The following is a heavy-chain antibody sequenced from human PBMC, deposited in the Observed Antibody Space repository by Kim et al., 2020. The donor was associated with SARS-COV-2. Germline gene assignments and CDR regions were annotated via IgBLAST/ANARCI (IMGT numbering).Heavy chain of an antibody. Sequence: ASVKVSCKASGYTFTSYDINWVRQATGQGLEWMGWMNPNSGNTGYAQKFQGRVTMTRNTSISTAYMELSSLRSEDTAVYYCARIRSSVAGTPRVPKVRGLDYWGQGTLVTVSS. CDR3: ARIRSSVAGTPRVPKVRGLDY. J-gene: IGHJ4*02. CDR2: MNPNSGNT. D-gene: IGHD6-19*01. CDR1: GYTFTSYD. V-gene: IGHV1-8*01.